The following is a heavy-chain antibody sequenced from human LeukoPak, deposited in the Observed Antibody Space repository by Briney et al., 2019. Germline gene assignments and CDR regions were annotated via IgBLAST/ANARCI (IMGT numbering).Heavy chain of an antibody. CDR1: GFTFSSYW. CDR2: INSDGTRT. CDR3: ARVGARLGAFDI. D-gene: IGHD2-15*01. Sequence: GGSLRLSCAAPGFTFSSYWMHCVRQAPGKGLVWVSRINSDGTRTSYADSVKGRFTISRDNAKNTLYLQMNSLRAEDTAVYYCARVGARLGAFDIWGQGTMVTVSS. J-gene: IGHJ3*02. V-gene: IGHV3-74*01.